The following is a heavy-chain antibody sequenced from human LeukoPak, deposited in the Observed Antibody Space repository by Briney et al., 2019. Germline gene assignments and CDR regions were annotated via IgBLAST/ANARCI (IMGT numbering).Heavy chain of an antibody. Sequence: GESLKISCKGPGYSFTSYWIGWVRQMPGKGLEWMGIIYPGDSDTRYSPSFQGQVTISADKSISTAYLQWSSLKASDTAMYYCARQVTWIQLWPHFDYWGQGTLVTVSS. V-gene: IGHV5-51*01. CDR2: IYPGDSDT. D-gene: IGHD5-18*01. CDR1: GYSFTSYW. J-gene: IGHJ4*02. CDR3: ARQVTWIQLWPHFDY.